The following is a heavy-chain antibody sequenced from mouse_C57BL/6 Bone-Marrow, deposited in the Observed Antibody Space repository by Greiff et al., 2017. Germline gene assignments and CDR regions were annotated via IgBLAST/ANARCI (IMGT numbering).Heavy chain of an antibody. J-gene: IGHJ4*01. V-gene: IGHV1-72*01. Sequence: QVQLQHPGAELVKPGASVKLSCKASGYTFTSYWMHWVKQRPGRGLEWIGRIDPNSGGTKYNEKFKSKATLTVDKPSSTAYMQLSSLTSEDSAVYYCARWYGRRRGNAMDYWGQGTSVTVSS. CDR1: GYTFTSYW. CDR3: ARWYGRRRGNAMDY. CDR2: IDPNSGGT. D-gene: IGHD2-10*02.